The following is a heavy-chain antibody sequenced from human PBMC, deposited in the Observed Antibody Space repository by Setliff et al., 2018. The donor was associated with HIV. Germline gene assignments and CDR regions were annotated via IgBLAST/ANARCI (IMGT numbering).Heavy chain of an antibody. J-gene: IGHJ4*02. CDR3: AKHSYDSSGYYYGDGYHFDY. CDR1: GFTFSSYW. CDR2: INQDGSET. D-gene: IGHD3-22*01. Sequence: GGSLRLSCAASGFTFSSYWMSWVRQAPGKGLEWVANINQDGSETYYVDSVKGRFTISKDNAKNSLYLQMNSLRAEDTAVYYCAKHSYDSSGYYYGDGYHFDYWGQGTLVTVSS. V-gene: IGHV3-7*03.